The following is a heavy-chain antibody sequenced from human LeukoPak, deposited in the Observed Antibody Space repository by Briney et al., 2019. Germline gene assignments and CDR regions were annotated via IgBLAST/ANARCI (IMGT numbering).Heavy chain of an antibody. V-gene: IGHV3-74*01. CDR3: AKDLHYGSADY. Sequence: PGGSLRLSCAASGFTISNYWMHWVRHDPGKGLVWVSFINPDGSTTNYADSVKGRFTISRDNDKNALYLQMNSLRAEDTAVYYCAKDLHYGSADYWGQGTLVTVSS. CDR2: INPDGSTT. D-gene: IGHD3-10*01. CDR1: GFTISNYW. J-gene: IGHJ4*02.